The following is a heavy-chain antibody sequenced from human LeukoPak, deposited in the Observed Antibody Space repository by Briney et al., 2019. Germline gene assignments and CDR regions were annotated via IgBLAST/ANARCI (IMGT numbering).Heavy chain of an antibody. CDR3: AKIYSHSVDY. CDR1: GFTFSSYS. D-gene: IGHD1-26*01. Sequence: GGSLRLSCAASGFTFSSYSMNWVRQAPGKGLEWVSSISSSSSYIYYADSVKGRFTISRDNAKNSLYLQINTLRAEDTAIYYCAKIYSHSVDYWGQGTLVTVSS. V-gene: IGHV3-21*01. CDR2: ISSSSSYI. J-gene: IGHJ4*02.